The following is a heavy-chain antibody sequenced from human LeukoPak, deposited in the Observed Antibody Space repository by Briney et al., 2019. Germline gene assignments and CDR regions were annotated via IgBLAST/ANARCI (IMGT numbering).Heavy chain of an antibody. D-gene: IGHD1-14*01. Sequence: ASVKVSCKASGDTFINHGISWVRQAPGQGLEWMGWISAYNGNTNYAQKLQGRVTMTTDTSTSTAYMELRSLRSDDTAVYYCARQGAKRKTYYYYYMDVWGKGTTVTVSS. V-gene: IGHV1-18*01. CDR1: GDTFINHG. CDR3: ARQGAKRKTYYYYYMDV. CDR2: ISAYNGNT. J-gene: IGHJ6*03.